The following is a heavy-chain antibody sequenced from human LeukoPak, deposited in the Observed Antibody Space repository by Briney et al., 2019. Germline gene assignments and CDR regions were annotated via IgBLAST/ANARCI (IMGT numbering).Heavy chain of an antibody. CDR1: GGAISSYY. D-gene: IGHD4-17*01. Sequence: SESLSLTCTVSGGAISSYYWSWIRQPPGKGLEWIGYTETTGSTNNNPSLKSQFTISVDPSKNQFSLKLSSVTAADTALYYCAKSSSNYYGDLDFEYWGQGTL. J-gene: IGHJ4*02. V-gene: IGHV4-59*01. CDR2: TETTGST. CDR3: AKSSSNYYGDLDFEY.